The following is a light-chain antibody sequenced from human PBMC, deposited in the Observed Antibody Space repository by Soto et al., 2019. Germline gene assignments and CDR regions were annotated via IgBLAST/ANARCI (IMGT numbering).Light chain of an antibody. V-gene: IGKV1-5*03. CDR3: QQYNSYSIT. Sequence: DIQMTQSPSTLSASVGDRVTITCRASQSISSWLAWYQQKPGKAPKLLIYKASSLESGVPSRFSGSGSGTAFTRTISSLQPDDFATYYCQQYNSYSITFGQGTRLEIK. J-gene: IGKJ5*01. CDR2: KAS. CDR1: QSISSW.